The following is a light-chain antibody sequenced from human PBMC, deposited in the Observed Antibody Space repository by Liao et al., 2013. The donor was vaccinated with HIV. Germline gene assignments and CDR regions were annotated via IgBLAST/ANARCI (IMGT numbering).Light chain of an antibody. V-gene: IGLV3-1*01. CDR1: ALSKQY. CDR3: QAWDTTTAV. CDR2: QDT. J-gene: IGLJ2*01. Sequence: SYELTQPPSVSVSPGQTARITCSGDALSKQYAYWYQQKSGQAPVVVIYQDTQRPSGIPERFSGSNSGNTATLTISGTQAMDEADYYCQAWDTTTAVFGGGTKLTVL.